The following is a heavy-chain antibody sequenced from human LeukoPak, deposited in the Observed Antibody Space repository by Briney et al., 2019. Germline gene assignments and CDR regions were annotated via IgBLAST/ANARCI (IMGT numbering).Heavy chain of an antibody. CDR1: GFTVSSNY. Sequence: PGGSLRLSCAASGFTVSSNYMSWVRQAPGKGLEWVSVIYSGGSTYYADSVKGRFTISRDNSKNTLYLQMNSLRAEDTAVYYCARADSSSNWYFDLWGRGTLVTVSS. CDR3: ARADSSSNWYFDL. D-gene: IGHD6-6*01. J-gene: IGHJ2*01. V-gene: IGHV3-66*02. CDR2: IYSGGST.